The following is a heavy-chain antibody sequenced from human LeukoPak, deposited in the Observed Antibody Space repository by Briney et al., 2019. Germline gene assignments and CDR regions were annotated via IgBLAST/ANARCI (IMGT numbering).Heavy chain of an antibody. V-gene: IGHV3-7*03. CDR3: ARVVRGYDILTGYEAFDI. J-gene: IGHJ3*02. CDR1: GFTFSSYA. CDR2: IKQDGSEK. Sequence: GGSLRLSCAASGFTFSSYAMSWVRQAPGKGLEWVANIKQDGSEKYYVDSVKGRFTISRDNAKNSLYLQMNSLRAEDTAVYYCARVVRGYDILTGYEAFDIWGQGTMVTVSS. D-gene: IGHD3-9*01.